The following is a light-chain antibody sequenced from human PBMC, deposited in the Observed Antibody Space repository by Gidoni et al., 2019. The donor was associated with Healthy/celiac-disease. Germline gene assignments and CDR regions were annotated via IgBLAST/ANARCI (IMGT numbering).Light chain of an antibody. V-gene: IGKV1-39*01. CDR3: QQSYSTPRT. CDR2: AAS. CDR1: QSISSY. J-gene: IGKJ1*01. Sequence: DIQMTQSPSSRSASVGDRVTITCRASQSISSYFNWYQQKPGKAPKLLIYAASSLQSGVPSRFSGSGSGTDFTLTISSLQPEDFATYYCQQSYSTPRTFGQGTKVEIK.